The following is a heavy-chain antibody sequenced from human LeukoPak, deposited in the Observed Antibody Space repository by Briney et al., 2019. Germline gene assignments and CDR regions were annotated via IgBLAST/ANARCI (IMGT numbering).Heavy chain of an antibody. V-gene: IGHV4-39*01. CDR2: IYYSGST. Sequence: PSETLSLTCTVSGGSISSSSYYWGWIRQPPGKGLEWIGSIYYSGSTYYNPSLKSRVTISVDTSKNQFSLKLSSVTAADTAVYYCASSIVGALGVFDYWGQGTLVSVSS. J-gene: IGHJ4*02. CDR1: GGSISSSSYY. D-gene: IGHD1-26*01. CDR3: ASSIVGALGVFDY.